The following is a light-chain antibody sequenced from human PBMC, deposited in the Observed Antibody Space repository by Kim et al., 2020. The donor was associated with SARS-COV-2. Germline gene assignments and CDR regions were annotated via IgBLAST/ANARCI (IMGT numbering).Light chain of an antibody. CDR1: KLGDKY. Sequence: VSPGQTSSLPCSGDKLGDKYACWYQQKPGQSPVLVIYQDSKRPSGIPERFSGSNSGNTATLTISGTQAMDEADYYCQAWDSSTAVFGGGTQLTVL. CDR3: QAWDSSTAV. CDR2: QDS. J-gene: IGLJ3*02. V-gene: IGLV3-1*01.